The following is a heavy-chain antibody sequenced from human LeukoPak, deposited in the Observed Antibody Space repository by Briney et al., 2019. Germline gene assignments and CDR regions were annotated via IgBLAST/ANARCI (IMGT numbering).Heavy chain of an antibody. D-gene: IGHD3-10*01. V-gene: IGHV1-2*02. J-gene: IGHJ6*03. CDR3: ARTKGDTMVRGDYYYYMDV. CDR2: INPNSGGT. CDR1: GYTFTGYY. Sequence: EASVKVSCKASGYTFTGYYMHWVRQAPGQGLEWMGWINPNSGGTNYAQKFQGRVTMTRDTSISTAYVELSRLRSDDTAVYYCARTKGDTMVRGDYYYYMDVWGKGTTVTVSS.